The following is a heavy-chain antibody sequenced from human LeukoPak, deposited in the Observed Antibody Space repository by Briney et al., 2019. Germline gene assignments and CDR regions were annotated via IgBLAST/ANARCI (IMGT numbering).Heavy chain of an antibody. V-gene: IGHV1-69*13. CDR1: GGTFNTYA. J-gene: IGHJ4*02. CDR2: IIAIFATP. Sequence: SVKLSCKASGGTFNTYAISWVRQDPGQGLEWMGRIIAIFATPNYAQKFQGGVTITADESTSTAYMELSSLRSEDTAVYYCARRGDTTMVWGGYYFDYWGQGTLVTVSS. CDR3: ARRGDTTMVWGGYYFDY. D-gene: IGHD5-18*01.